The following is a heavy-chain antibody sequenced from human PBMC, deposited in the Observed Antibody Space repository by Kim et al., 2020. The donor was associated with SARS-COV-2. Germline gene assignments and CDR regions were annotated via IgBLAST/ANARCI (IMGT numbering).Heavy chain of an antibody. CDR3: AKVDPDGDYGDY. J-gene: IGHJ4*02. D-gene: IGHD2-8*01. CDR1: GFTFDDYA. Sequence: GGSLRLSCAASGFTFDDYAMHWVRQAPGKGLEWVSGISWNSGSIGYADSVKGRFTISRDNAKNSLYLQMNSLRAEDTALYYCAKVDPDGDYGDYWGQGTLVTVSS. CDR2: ISWNSGSI. V-gene: IGHV3-9*01.